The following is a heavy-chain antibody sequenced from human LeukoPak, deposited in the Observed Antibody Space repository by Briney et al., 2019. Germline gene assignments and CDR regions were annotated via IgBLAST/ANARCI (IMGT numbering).Heavy chain of an antibody. D-gene: IGHD4-17*01. CDR2: ISSGSITI. J-gene: IGHJ4*02. Sequence: GGSLRLSCAASGFTFSDYSMNWVRQAPGKGLEWVSYISSGSITIYYADSVKGRFTVSRDNAKNSLYLQMNSLRAEDTAVYYCARDPPLYGDYYYFDYWGQGSLVTVSS. V-gene: IGHV3-48*04. CDR3: ARDPPLYGDYYYFDY. CDR1: GFTFSDYS.